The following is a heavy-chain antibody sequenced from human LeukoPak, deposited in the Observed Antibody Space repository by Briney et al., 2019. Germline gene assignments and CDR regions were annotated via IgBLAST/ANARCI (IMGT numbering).Heavy chain of an antibody. J-gene: IGHJ4*02. CDR1: GYSFTEYG. V-gene: IGHV1-18*04. CDR2: ISAYNGNT. D-gene: IGHD3-22*01. CDR3: ARSGYYFVGFDY. Sequence: ASVKVSCKASGYSFTEYGISWVRQAPGQGLEWMGWISAYNGNTNFAPKFQDRVIMTTDTSTSTAYMELRSLRSDDTAVYFCARSGYYFVGFDYWGQGTLVTVSS.